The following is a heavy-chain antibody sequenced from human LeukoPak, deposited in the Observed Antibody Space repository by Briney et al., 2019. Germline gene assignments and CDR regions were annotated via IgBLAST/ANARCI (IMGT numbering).Heavy chain of an antibody. D-gene: IGHD6-19*01. Sequence: GGSLRLSCAASGFTFSSYWMSWVRQAPGKGLEWVANIKQDGSEKYYVDSVKGRFTISRDNAKNTLYLQMHSLRAEDTAVYYCARVSSSGWRRFKGNDAFDIWGQGTLVTVSS. CDR1: GFTFSSYW. J-gene: IGHJ3*02. V-gene: IGHV3-7*01. CDR3: ARVSSSGWRRFKGNDAFDI. CDR2: IKQDGSEK.